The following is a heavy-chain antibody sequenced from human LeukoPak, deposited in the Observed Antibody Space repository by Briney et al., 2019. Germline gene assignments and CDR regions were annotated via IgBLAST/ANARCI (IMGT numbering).Heavy chain of an antibody. J-gene: IGHJ4*02. CDR3: ARVIWSGYYQIDY. CDR2: IRRGRSIT. CDR1: GFTFSSYS. V-gene: IGHV3-48*01. D-gene: IGHD3-3*01. Sequence: GGSLRLSCAASGFTFSSYSMNWVRQAPGKGREGVSYIRRGRSITRYADYVEGRFTISRHNAKTSLYLQINSLRAEDTAVYYCARVIWSGYYQIDYWGQGTLVTVSS.